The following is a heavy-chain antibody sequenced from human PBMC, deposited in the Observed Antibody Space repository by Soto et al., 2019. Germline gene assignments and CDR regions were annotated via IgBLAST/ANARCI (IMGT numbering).Heavy chain of an antibody. Sequence: GSLRLSCAASGFTFSSYSMNWVRQAPGKGLEWVSSISSSSNYIYYADSVKGRFTISRDNAKNSLYLQMNSLRDEDTAVYYCARDRGYTYGFDFWGQGALVTVSS. J-gene: IGHJ4*02. CDR1: GFTFSSYS. V-gene: IGHV3-21*01. CDR2: ISSSSNYI. D-gene: IGHD5-18*01. CDR3: ARDRGYTYGFDF.